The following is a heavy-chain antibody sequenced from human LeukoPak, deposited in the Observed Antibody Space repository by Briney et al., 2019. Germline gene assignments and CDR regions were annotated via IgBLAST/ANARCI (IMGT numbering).Heavy chain of an antibody. Sequence: PSETLSLTCGVHGGPFSGYYWNWIRQPPGKGLEWIGEIDHSGNMNYNPSLKSRVTISVDTSKHHFSLKLSSVTAADTAVYYCARETSGSYFDFDYWGQGTLVTVSS. V-gene: IGHV4-34*01. CDR2: IDHSGNM. CDR1: GGPFSGYY. CDR3: ARETSGSYFDFDY. D-gene: IGHD1-26*01. J-gene: IGHJ4*02.